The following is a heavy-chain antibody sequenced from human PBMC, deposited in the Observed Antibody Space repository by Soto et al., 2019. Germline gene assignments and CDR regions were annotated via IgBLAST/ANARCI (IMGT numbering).Heavy chain of an antibody. CDR1: GYTFTNFG. CDR2: VTTDKGKT. J-gene: IGHJ4*02. V-gene: IGHV1-18*01. CDR3: ATRSPAFDY. Sequence: QVQLVQSGPEVKKPGASVKVSCKTSGYTFTNFGISWVRQAPGQGLEWMGWVTTDKGKTTYAQKFQGRVTMTTDTSTSPAYMELRGLRSDDTAVYYCATRSPAFDYWGQGTLVTVSS.